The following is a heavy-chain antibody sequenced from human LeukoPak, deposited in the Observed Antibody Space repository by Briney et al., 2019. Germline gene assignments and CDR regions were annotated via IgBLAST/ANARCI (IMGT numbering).Heavy chain of an antibody. CDR1: GFTFSSYA. CDR2: ISGSGGST. D-gene: IGHD3-22*01. J-gene: IGHJ4*02. CDR3: AKGDSSGYYYRPGYYFDY. V-gene: IGHV3-23*01. Sequence: GGSLRLSCAASGFTFSSYAMSWVRQAPGKGLEWVSAISGSGGSTYYADSVKGRFTISRDNSKNTLYLQMDSLRAEDTAVYYCAKGDSSGYYYRPGYYFDYWGQGTLVTVSS.